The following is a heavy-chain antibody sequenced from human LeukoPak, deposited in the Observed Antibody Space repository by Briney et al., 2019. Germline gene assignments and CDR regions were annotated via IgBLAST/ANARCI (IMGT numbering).Heavy chain of an antibody. Sequence: GEARQISCQGSGYSFGSYWIGWVRQMPGRGLEWMGVIYPGNSDTRYSPSFQGQVTISADQSISTAYLQWSSLKASDTAMYFCAVPLGGGYKYVTTNYWGQGTLVTVPP. D-gene: IGHD5-18*01. J-gene: IGHJ4*02. CDR2: IYPGNSDT. CDR3: AVPLGGGYKYVTTNY. V-gene: IGHV5-51*01. CDR1: GYSFGSYW.